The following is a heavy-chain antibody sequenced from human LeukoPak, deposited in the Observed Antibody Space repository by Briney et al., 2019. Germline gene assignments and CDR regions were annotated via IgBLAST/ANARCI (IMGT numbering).Heavy chain of an antibody. D-gene: IGHD3-3*01. CDR1: GFTFSSYS. J-gene: IGHJ4*02. Sequence: PGRSLRLSCAASGFTFSSYSMNWVRQAPGKGLEWISYISGSSSGSTSIIHYADSVKGRFTISRDNAKNSLHLQMDSLSAEDTAVYYCARDFWSGYYTEDWGQGALVIVSS. V-gene: IGHV3-48*04. CDR2: ISGSSSGSTSII. CDR3: ARDFWSGYYTED.